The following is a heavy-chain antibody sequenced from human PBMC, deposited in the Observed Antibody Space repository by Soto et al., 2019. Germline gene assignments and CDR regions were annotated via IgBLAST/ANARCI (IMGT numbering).Heavy chain of an antibody. V-gene: IGHV1-69*02. Sequence: ASVKVSCKASGGTFSSYTISWVRQAPGQGLEWMGRIIPILGIANYAQKFQGRVTITADKSTSTAYMELSSLRSEDTGVYYCARQTHSGYSGHDSHPIYYYYYMGVWGKGTTVTVSS. J-gene: IGHJ6*03. CDR3: ARQTHSGYSGHDSHPIYYYYYMGV. CDR2: IIPILGIA. D-gene: IGHD5-12*01. CDR1: GGTFSSYT.